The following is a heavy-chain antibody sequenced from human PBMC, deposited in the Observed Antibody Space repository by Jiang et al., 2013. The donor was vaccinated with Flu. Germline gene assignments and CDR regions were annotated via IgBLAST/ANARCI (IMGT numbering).Heavy chain of an antibody. CDR1: GGTFSSYA. D-gene: IGHD5-12*01. Sequence: GAEVKKPGSSVKVSCKASGGTFSSYAISWVRQAPGQGLEWMGGIIPIFGTANYAQKFQGRVTITADESTSTAYMELSSLRSEDTAVYYCARDGLYSGYELHDYPTEYFQHWGQGTLVTVSS. V-gene: IGHV1-69*01. J-gene: IGHJ1*01. CDR2: IIPIFGTA. CDR3: ARDGLYSGYELHDYPTEYFQH.